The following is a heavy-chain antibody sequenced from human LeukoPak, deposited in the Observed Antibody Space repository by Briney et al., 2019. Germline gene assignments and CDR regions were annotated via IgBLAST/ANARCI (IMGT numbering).Heavy chain of an antibody. CDR2: ISSGDRT. V-gene: IGHV3-23*01. CDR1: GFTFSSYA. Sequence: GGSLRLSCAASGFTFSSYAMNWVRQAPGEGLEWVAGISSGDRTFHAESVKGRFTISRDKSKDTLYLQMNSLRAEDTAVYYCAKDATASPYFHWFDNWGQGTQVIVSS. D-gene: IGHD3-9*01. CDR3: AKDATASPYFHWFDN. J-gene: IGHJ4*02.